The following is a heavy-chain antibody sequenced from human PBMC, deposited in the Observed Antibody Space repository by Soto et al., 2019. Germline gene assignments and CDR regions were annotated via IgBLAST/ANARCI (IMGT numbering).Heavy chain of an antibody. J-gene: IGHJ6*03. Sequence: SETLSLTCTVSGGSISSYYWSWIRQPPGKGLEWIGYIYYSGSTNYNPSLKSRVTISVDTSKNQFSLKLSSVTAADTAVYYCARGNNGILTYYYYYMDVWGKGTTVTVSS. CDR2: IYYSGST. D-gene: IGHD3-9*01. CDR1: GGSISSYY. V-gene: IGHV4-59*01. CDR3: ARGNNGILTYYYYYMDV.